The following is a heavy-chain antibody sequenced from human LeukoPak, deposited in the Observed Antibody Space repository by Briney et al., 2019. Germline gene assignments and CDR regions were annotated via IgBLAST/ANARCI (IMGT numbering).Heavy chain of an antibody. CDR1: GGSISSYY. CDR3: ARLWDHIVVVPAALDV. CDR2: IYYSGST. D-gene: IGHD2-2*01. V-gene: IGHV4-59*08. J-gene: IGHJ4*02. Sequence: SETLSLTCTVSGGSISSYYWSWIRQPPGKGLEWIGYIYYSGSTNYNPSLKSRVTISVDTSKNQFSLKLSSVTAADTAVYYCARLWDHIVVVPAALDVWGQGTLVTVSS.